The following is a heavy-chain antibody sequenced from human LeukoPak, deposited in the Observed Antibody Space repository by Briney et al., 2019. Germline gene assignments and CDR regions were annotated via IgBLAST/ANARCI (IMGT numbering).Heavy chain of an antibody. Sequence: ASVKVSCKASGYTFTNYDINWVRQATGQGLEWMGWINPNSGGTNYAQKFQGRVTMTRDTSISTAYMELSRLRSDDTAVYYCARVFVDIVATMFDYWGQGTLVTVSS. CDR1: GYTFTNYD. V-gene: IGHV1-2*02. J-gene: IGHJ4*02. CDR2: INPNSGGT. CDR3: ARVFVDIVATMFDY. D-gene: IGHD5-12*01.